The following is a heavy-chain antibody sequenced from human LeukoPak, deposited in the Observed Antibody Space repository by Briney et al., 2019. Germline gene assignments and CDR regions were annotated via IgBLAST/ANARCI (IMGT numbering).Heavy chain of an antibody. J-gene: IGHJ3*02. D-gene: IGHD4-17*01. CDR1: GGYISSSSYY. Sequence: SETLSLTCTVSGGYISSSSYYWGWIRQPPGKGLEWIGSIYYSGSTYYNPSLKSRVTISVDTSKNQFSLKLSSVTAADTAVYYCARLDYGDYRGAFDIWGQGTMVTVSS. V-gene: IGHV4-39*01. CDR2: IYYSGST. CDR3: ARLDYGDYRGAFDI.